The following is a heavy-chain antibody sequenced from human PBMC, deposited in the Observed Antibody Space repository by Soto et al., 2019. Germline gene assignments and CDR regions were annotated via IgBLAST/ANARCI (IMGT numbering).Heavy chain of an antibody. J-gene: IGHJ3*01. V-gene: IGHV3-23*01. CDR1: GFTFSSHG. Sequence: EAQLLESGGDWAQPGGSLRLSCAASGFTFSSHGMSWVRQAPGKGLEWIAGLSRGGGTTYYADSVKGRFTISRDNSKNTLDLIMNSLKVEDTALYYCAKEGQYRTDGFDVWGQGTMVTVS. CDR2: LSRGGGTT. CDR3: AKEGQYRTDGFDV. D-gene: IGHD6-6*01.